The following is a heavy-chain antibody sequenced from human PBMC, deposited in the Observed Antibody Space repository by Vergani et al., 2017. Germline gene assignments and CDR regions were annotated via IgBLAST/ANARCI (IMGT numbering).Heavy chain of an antibody. V-gene: IGHV3-7*01. CDR1: GFTFSSYC. J-gene: IGHJ4*02. Sequence: EVQLVESGGGLVQPGGSLRLSCAASGFTFSSYCMSWVRQAPGKGLEWVANIKQDGSEKYYVDSVKGRFTISRDNAKNSLYLQMNSLRAEDTAGYYCARDKEGALDYWGQGTLVTVSS. CDR3: ARDKEGALDY. CDR2: IKQDGSEK. D-gene: IGHD1-26*01.